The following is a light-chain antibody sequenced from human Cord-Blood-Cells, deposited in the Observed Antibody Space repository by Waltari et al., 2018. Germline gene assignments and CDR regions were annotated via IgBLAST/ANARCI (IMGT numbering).Light chain of an antibody. CDR1: QDISNY. V-gene: IGKV1-33*01. Sequence: DIQITQSPSLLSASAGDRVTITCQASQDISNYLNRYQQKPGKDPKLLIYDASNLETGVPSRFSGSGSGTDFTFTISSLQPEDIATYYCQQYDNLPYTFGQGTKLEIK. J-gene: IGKJ2*01. CDR3: QQYDNLPYT. CDR2: DAS.